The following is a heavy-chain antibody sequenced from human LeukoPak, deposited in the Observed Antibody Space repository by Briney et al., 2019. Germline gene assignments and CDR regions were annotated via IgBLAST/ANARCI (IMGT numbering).Heavy chain of an antibody. Sequence: GGSLRLSCAASGFTFSSFEMHWXXXAPGKGLEWVSYISSSGDTLYYANSMKGRFTISRDNAKNSLYLQMNSLRAEDTAVYYCVGADYDILTGYYIDYWGQGTLVTVSS. J-gene: IGHJ4*02. CDR3: VGADYDILTGYYIDY. D-gene: IGHD3-9*01. CDR2: ISSSGDTL. CDR1: GFTFSSFE. V-gene: IGHV3-48*03.